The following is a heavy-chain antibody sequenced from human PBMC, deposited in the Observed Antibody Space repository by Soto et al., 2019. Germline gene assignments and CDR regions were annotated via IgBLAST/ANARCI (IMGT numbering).Heavy chain of an antibody. J-gene: IGHJ4*02. CDR3: ARPPRHSRYFDY. CDR2: VNPNDGDR. Sequence: ASVKVSCKASGYPITGYFIHWVRQAPGQGLEWMGWVNPNDGDRNYAQKFQGRVTMTRDTSINTVYMDLNSLRSDDPAVYYCARPPRHSRYFDYWGQGTLVTVSS. V-gene: IGHV1-2*02. D-gene: IGHD6-13*01. CDR1: GYPITGYF.